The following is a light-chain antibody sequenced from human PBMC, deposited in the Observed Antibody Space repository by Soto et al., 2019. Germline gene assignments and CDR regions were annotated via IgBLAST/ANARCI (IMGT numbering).Light chain of an antibody. V-gene: IGLV2-14*01. CDR3: SSYTSSSTDDV. Sequence: QSALTQPASVSGSPGQSITISCTGTSSDVGGYNYVSWYQQHPGKAPKLMIYEVSNRPSGVSNRFSGSKSGNTASLTISGLQAEDGADYYCSSYTSSSTDDVFGTGTKLTVL. CDR2: EVS. J-gene: IGLJ1*01. CDR1: SSDVGGYNY.